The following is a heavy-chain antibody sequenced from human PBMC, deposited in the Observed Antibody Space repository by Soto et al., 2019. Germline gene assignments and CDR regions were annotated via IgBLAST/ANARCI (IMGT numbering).Heavy chain of an antibody. CDR3: ARDGPSGSDY. Sequence: QVQLVESGGGVVQPGRSLRLSCAASGFTFSSYGMHWVRQAPGKGLEWVAVIWYDGSNKYYADSVKGRFTISRDNSKNPLDLQITSLRAEDAAVYSCARDGPSGSDYWGQGTLVTVSS. J-gene: IGHJ4*02. CDR1: GFTFSSYG. CDR2: IWYDGSNK. D-gene: IGHD1-26*01. V-gene: IGHV3-33*01.